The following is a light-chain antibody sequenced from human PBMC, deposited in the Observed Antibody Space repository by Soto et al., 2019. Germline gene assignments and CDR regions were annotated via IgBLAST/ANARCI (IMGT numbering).Light chain of an antibody. CDR2: EVS. V-gene: IGLV2-14*02. Sequence: QSVLTQPASVSGSPGQSITISCTGTSSDVGSYNLVSWYQQHPGKAPKLMIYEVSKRPSGVSNRFSGSKSGNTASLGITGLQTGDEADYYCGTCDSSLSVNYVFGTGTKVPVL. J-gene: IGLJ1*01. CDR3: GTCDSSLSVNYV. CDR1: SSDVGSYNL.